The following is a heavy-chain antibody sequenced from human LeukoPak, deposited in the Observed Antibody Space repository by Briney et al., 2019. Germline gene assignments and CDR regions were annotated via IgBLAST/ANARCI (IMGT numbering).Heavy chain of an antibody. J-gene: IGHJ4*02. CDR3: ARDLRMSIAARRDGFDY. CDR1: GFTFSSYS. CDR2: ISSSSSTI. Sequence: GGSLRLSCAASGFTFSSYSMNWVRQAPGKGLEWVSYISSSSSTIYYADSVKGRFTISRDNAKNSLYLQMNSLRAEDTAVYYCARDLRMSIAARRDGFDYWGQGTLVTVSS. V-gene: IGHV3-48*01. D-gene: IGHD6-6*01.